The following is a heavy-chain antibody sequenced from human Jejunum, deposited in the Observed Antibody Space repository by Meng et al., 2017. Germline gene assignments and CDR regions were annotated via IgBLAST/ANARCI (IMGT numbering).Heavy chain of an antibody. CDR2: IHTSGST. D-gene: IGHD5-24*01. V-gene: IGHV4-61*02. CDR1: GDALTSVNYF. Sequence: GLTQEACPGRVKPSETLSLTCSVSGDALTSVNYFWSWIRQPAGRGLEWVGRIHTSGSTNYNPSLMNRVTISLDTSRNQFSLKMYSVTAADTAVFYCARELQKSAYNQYYFDNWGQGTLVTVSS. J-gene: IGHJ4*02. CDR3: ARELQKSAYNQYYFDN.